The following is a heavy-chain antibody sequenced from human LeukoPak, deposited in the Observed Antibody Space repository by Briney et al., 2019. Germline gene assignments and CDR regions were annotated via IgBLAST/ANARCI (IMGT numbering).Heavy chain of an antibody. CDR2: INSDGSST. CDR1: GFTFSSYW. J-gene: IGHJ6*03. Sequence: GGSLRLSCAASGFTFSSYWMHWVRQAPGKGLVWVSRINSDGSSTSYADSVKGRFTISRDNAKNSLYLQMNSLRAEDTAVYYCARGPPALHYYYMDVWGKGTTVTVSS. CDR3: ARGPPALHYYYMDV. V-gene: IGHV3-74*01.